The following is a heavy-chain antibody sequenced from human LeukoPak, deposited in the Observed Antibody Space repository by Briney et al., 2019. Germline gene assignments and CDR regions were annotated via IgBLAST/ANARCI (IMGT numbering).Heavy chain of an antibody. V-gene: IGHV6-1*01. D-gene: IGHD5-12*01. Sequence: SQTLSLTCALSGDTFSSNSAAWDWIRQSPSRGLEWLGRTYYRSNWYNDYAVSVKSRITITPDTSKNQFSLQLNSVTPEDTAVYYCASQSGYDSYYYYGMDVWGKGTTVTVSS. CDR1: GDTFSSNSAA. CDR2: TYYRSNWYN. J-gene: IGHJ6*04. CDR3: ASQSGYDSYYYYGMDV.